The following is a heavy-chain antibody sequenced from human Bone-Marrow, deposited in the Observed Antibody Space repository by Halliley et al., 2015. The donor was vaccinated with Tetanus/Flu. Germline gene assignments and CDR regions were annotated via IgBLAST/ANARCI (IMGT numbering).Heavy chain of an antibody. D-gene: IGHD2-21*01. V-gene: IGHV3-74*01. Sequence: CAASGFTFSNYWMHWVRQAPEKGLVWVSRINSDGSGTTYADSVKGRFTISRDNARNTLSLQMNSLRAEDTAVYYCAAYLDAFDIWGQGTMVTVSS. CDR2: INSDGSGT. J-gene: IGHJ3*02. CDR3: AAYLDAFDI. CDR1: GFTFSNYW.